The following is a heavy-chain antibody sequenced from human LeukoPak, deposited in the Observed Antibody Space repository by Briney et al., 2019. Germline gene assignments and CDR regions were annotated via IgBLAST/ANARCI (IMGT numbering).Heavy chain of an antibody. Sequence: GGPLRLSCAASGFTFSSYSMNWVRQAPGKGLEWVSSISSSSSYIYYADSVKGRFTISRDNAKNSLYLQMNSLRAEDTAVYYCASGRYGSGPPARFDHWGQGTLVTVSS. J-gene: IGHJ4*02. CDR3: ASGRYGSGPPARFDH. D-gene: IGHD3-10*01. CDR2: ISSSSSYI. CDR1: GFTFSSYS. V-gene: IGHV3-21*01.